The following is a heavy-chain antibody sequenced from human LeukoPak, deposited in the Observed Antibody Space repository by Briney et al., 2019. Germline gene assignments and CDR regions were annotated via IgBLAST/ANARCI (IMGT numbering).Heavy chain of an antibody. CDR3: ARAFRYSSGWYFDY. J-gene: IGHJ4*02. CDR1: GGSISSYY. D-gene: IGHD6-19*01. CDR2: IYYSGST. V-gene: IGHV4-59*01. Sequence: SETLSLTCTVSGGSISSYYWSWIRQPPGKGLEWIGYIYYSGSTNYNPSLKSRVTISVDTSKNQFPLKLSSVTAADTAVYYCARAFRYSSGWYFDYWGQGALVTVSS.